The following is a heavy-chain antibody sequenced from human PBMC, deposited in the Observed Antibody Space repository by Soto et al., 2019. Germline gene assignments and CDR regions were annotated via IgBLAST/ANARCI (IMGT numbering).Heavy chain of an antibody. CDR3: ARDEIAAAGYWFDP. D-gene: IGHD6-13*01. CDR2: IYYSGST. Sequence: SETLSLTCTVSGGSVSSDNYYWSWIRQPPGKGLEWIGYIYYSGSTNYNPSLKSRVTISVDTSKNQFSLNLSSVTAADTAVYYCARDEIAAAGYWFDPWGQGTLVTVSS. CDR1: GGSVSSDNYY. J-gene: IGHJ5*02. V-gene: IGHV4-61*01.